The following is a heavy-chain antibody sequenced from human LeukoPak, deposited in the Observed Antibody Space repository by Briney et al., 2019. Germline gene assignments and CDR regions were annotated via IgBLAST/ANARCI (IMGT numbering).Heavy chain of an antibody. V-gene: IGHV3-30-3*01. CDR3: ARVGSYYDFWSGYYGMDV. CDR1: GFTVSSYA. Sequence: PGRSLRLSCAASGFTVSSYAMHWVRQALGKGLEWVAVISYDGSNKYYADSVKGRFTISRDNSKNTLYLQMNSLRAEDTAVYYCARVGSYYDFWSGYYGMDVWGQGTTVTVSS. J-gene: IGHJ6*02. D-gene: IGHD3-3*01. CDR2: ISYDGSNK.